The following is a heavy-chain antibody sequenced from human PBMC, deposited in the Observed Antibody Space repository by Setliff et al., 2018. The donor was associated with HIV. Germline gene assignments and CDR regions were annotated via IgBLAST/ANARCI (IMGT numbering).Heavy chain of an antibody. V-gene: IGHV1-8*02. CDR2: MNPNSGNA. D-gene: IGHD3-16*02. CDR3: ARGIKLVGGVIVGSMDV. CDR1: GYTFTTYD. J-gene: IGHJ6*03. Sequence: ASVKVSCKASGYTFTTYDINWVRQATGQGLEWMGWMNPNSGNAGYTQEFQGRVTMTRNTSISTAYMELSSLRSDDTAVYYCARGIKLVGGVIVGSMDVWGKGTTVTVSS.